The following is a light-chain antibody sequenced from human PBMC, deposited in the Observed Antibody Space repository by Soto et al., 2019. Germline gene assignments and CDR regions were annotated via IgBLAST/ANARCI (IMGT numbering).Light chain of an antibody. CDR3: QQYGSSPST. Sequence: EIVLTQSPGTLSLSPGERATLSCRASQSVSSTYLAWYQQKPGQAPRLLIYGASSRATGIPDRFSGSGSGTDFTLTISRLEPEDFEVYYCQQYGSSPSTFGGGTKVEIK. V-gene: IGKV3-20*01. J-gene: IGKJ4*01. CDR2: GAS. CDR1: QSVSSTY.